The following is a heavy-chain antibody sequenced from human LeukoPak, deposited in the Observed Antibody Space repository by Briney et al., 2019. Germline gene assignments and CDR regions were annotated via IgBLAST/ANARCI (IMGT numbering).Heavy chain of an antibody. CDR3: ARVLRGSSSWLDY. J-gene: IGHJ4*02. V-gene: IGHV4-31*03. CDR1: GGSISSGGYY. Sequence: SETLSLTCTVSGGSISSGGYYWSWIRQHPGKGLEWIGYIYYSGSTYYNPSLKSRVTTSVDTSKNQFSLKLSSVTAADTAVYYCARVLRGSSSWLDYWGQGTLVTVSS. CDR2: IYYSGST. D-gene: IGHD6-13*01.